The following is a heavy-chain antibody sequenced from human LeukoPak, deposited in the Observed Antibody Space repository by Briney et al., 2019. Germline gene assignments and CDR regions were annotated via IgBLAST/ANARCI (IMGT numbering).Heavy chain of an antibody. CDR3: ARTLVGYSYGPFDY. D-gene: IGHD5-18*01. V-gene: IGHV1-18*01. CDR1: GYTFTSYG. CDR2: ISVYNGNT. J-gene: IGHJ4*02. Sequence: ASVKVSCKASGYTFTSYGISWVRQAPGQGLEWMGWISVYNGNTNYAQKLQGRVTMTTDTSTSTAYMELRSLRSDDTAVYYCARTLVGYSYGPFDYWGQGTLVTVSS.